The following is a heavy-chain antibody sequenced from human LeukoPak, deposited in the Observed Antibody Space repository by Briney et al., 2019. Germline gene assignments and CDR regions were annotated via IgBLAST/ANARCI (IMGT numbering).Heavy chain of an antibody. CDR3: ATFSTLTMVRGVPLRDWFDP. CDR2: FDPEDGET. V-gene: IGHV1-24*01. CDR1: GYTLTELS. D-gene: IGHD3-10*01. J-gene: IGHJ5*02. Sequence: ASVKVSCKVSGYTLTELSMHWVRQAPGKGLEWMGGFDPEDGETIYAQKFQGRVTMTEDTSTDTAYMELSSLRSEDTAVYYCATFSTLTMVRGVPLRDWFDPWGQGTLVTVSS.